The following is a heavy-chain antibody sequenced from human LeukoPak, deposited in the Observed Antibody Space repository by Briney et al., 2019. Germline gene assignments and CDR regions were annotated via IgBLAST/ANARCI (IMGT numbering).Heavy chain of an antibody. J-gene: IGHJ4*02. CDR2: IKQDGSEK. D-gene: IGHD4-17*01. CDR1: GFTFSNYG. CDR3: AKDPEDDFGDYLDY. Sequence: GGSLRLSCAASGFTFSNYGMSWVRQAPGKGLEWVANIKQDGSEKYYVDSVKGRFTISRDNAKNSLYLQMNSLRAEDTAVFYCAKDPEDDFGDYLDYWGQGTLVTVSS. V-gene: IGHV3-7*03.